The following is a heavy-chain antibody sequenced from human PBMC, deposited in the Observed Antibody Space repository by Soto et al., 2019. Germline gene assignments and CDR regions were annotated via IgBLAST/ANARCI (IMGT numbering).Heavy chain of an antibody. Sequence: KPSETLSLTCAVSGGSISSSNWWSWVRQPPGKGLEWIGEIYHSGSTNYNPSLKSRVTISVDKSKNQFSLKLSSVTAADTAVYYCASLGVDTAMVPIFYYYYGMDVWGQGTTVTVSS. D-gene: IGHD5-18*01. CDR2: IYHSGST. J-gene: IGHJ6*02. CDR1: GGSISSSNW. CDR3: ASLGVDTAMVPIFYYYYGMDV. V-gene: IGHV4-4*02.